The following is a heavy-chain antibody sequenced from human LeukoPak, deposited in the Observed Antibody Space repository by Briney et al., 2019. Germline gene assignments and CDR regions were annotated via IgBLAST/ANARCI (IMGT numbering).Heavy chain of an antibody. CDR2: INAGNGNT. CDR1: GYTFTSYA. Sequence: ASVKVSCKASGYTFTSYAMHWVRQAPGQRLEWMGWINAGNGNTKYSQKFQGRVTITRDTSASTACMELSSLRSEDTAVYYCARAMVRNLNNWFDPWGQGTLVTVSS. D-gene: IGHD3-10*01. CDR3: ARAMVRNLNNWFDP. V-gene: IGHV1-3*01. J-gene: IGHJ5*02.